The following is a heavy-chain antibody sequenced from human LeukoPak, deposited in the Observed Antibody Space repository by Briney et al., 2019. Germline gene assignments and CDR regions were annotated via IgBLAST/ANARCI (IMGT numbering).Heavy chain of an antibody. CDR3: AKTVVVVAAMAYFDY. D-gene: IGHD2-15*01. Sequence: GGSLRLSCAASGFTFSSSAMSWVRQAPGKGLEWVSAITGSGGRTYYADSVKGRFTISRDNSKNTLYLQMNSLRAEDTAVYYCAKTVVVVAAMAYFDYWGQGTLVTVSS. CDR1: GFTFSSSA. V-gene: IGHV3-23*01. J-gene: IGHJ4*02. CDR2: ITGSGGRT.